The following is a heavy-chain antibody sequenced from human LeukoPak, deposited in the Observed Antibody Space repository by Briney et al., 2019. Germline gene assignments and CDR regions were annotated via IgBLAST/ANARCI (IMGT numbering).Heavy chain of an antibody. J-gene: IGHJ4*02. CDR1: GFTFSTST. V-gene: IGHV3-21*01. CDR3: ARGHYYDTSGYYYPDF. D-gene: IGHD3-22*01. Sequence: PGGSLRLSCAASGFTFSTSTMNWVRQAPGKGPEWVSSISSTGTYIYYADSVKGRFTISRDNAKNSLYLQMNSLRAEDTAVYYCARGHYYDTSGYYYPDFWGQGTLVTVSS. CDR2: ISSTGTYI.